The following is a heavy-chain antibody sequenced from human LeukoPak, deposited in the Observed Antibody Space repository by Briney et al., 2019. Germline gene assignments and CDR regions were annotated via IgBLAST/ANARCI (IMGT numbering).Heavy chain of an antibody. CDR1: GGSISSGSYY. V-gene: IGHV4-61*02. D-gene: IGHD3-22*01. J-gene: IGHJ6*03. Sequence: SQTLSLTCTVSGGSISSGSYYWSWIRQPAGKGLEWIGRMYTSGSTNYNPSLKSRVTISVDTSKNQFSLKLSSVTAADTAVYYCARGRDYYDSSGYYPTYYYYYYMDVWGKGTTVTVSS. CDR2: MYTSGST. CDR3: ARGRDYYDSSGYYPTYYYYYYMDV.